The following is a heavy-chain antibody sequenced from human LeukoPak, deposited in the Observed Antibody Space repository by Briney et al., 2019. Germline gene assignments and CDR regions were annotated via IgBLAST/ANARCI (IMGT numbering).Heavy chain of an antibody. V-gene: IGHV4-4*02. Sequence: SGTLSLTCAVSGGSITNNNWWTWVRQPPGKGLEWIGSIYYSGSTYYNPSLKSRVTISVDTSKNQFSLKLSSVTAADTAVYYCARNGMATINYFDYWGQGTLVTVSS. CDR2: IYYSGST. CDR3: ARNGMATINYFDY. D-gene: IGHD5-24*01. CDR1: GGSITNNNW. J-gene: IGHJ4*02.